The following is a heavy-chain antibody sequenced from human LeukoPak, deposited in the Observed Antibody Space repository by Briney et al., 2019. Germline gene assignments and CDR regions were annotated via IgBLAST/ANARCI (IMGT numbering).Heavy chain of an antibody. CDR3: ARERDTIWGTNNYLDY. V-gene: IGHV1-18*04. CDR1: GYTFTNYI. D-gene: IGHD3-9*01. CDR2: ISVNNGNT. J-gene: IGHJ4*02. Sequence: ASVKVSCKSSGYTFTNYIISWVRQAPGQWLEWMGWISVNNGNTNYAQTLQGRVTMISDTSTRTTYMELRSLRSDDTAVYYCARERDTIWGTNNYLDYWGQGTLATVSS.